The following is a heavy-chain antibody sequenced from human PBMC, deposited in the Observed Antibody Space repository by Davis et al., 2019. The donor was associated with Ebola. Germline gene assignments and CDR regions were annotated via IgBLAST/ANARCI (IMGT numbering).Heavy chain of an antibody. Sequence: GESLKISCAASGFTFSSYDMHWVRQAPGKGLEWVSAIGTAGDTYYPGSVKGRFTISRENAKNSLYLQMNSLRAGDTAVYYCARGGSSGSYAYFDYWGQGTLVTVSS. V-gene: IGHV3-13*01. D-gene: IGHD1-26*01. J-gene: IGHJ4*02. CDR1: GFTFSSYD. CDR3: ARGGSSGSYAYFDY. CDR2: IGTAGDT.